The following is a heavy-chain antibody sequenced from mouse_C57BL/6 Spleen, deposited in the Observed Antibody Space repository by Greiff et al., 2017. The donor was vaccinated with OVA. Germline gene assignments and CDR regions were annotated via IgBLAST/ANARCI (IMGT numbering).Heavy chain of an antibody. CDR3: ARGLRTYYAMDY. CDR2: IYPGDGDT. J-gene: IGHJ4*01. Sequence: QVQLKESGAELVKPGASVKISCKASGYAFSSYWMNWVKQRPGQGLEWIGQIYPGDGDTNYNGKFKGKATLTADKSSSTAYMQLSSLTSEDSAVDFCARGLRTYYAMDYWGQGTSVTVSS. V-gene: IGHV1-80*01. CDR1: GYAFSSYW.